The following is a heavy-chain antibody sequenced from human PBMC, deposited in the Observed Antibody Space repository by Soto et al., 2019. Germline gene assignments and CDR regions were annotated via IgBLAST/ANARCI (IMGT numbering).Heavy chain of an antibody. CDR3: ARAVDWYDPRGYFDY. CDR1: GGSISSADFF. J-gene: IGHJ4*02. Sequence: QVHLQESGPGLVRPSETLSLTCTVSGGSISSADFFWTWIRKPPGKDLEGIGYIFYNGNTSSNPSLRSRVTISIDTSNNLCSLELRSVTAAATAVYYCARAVDWYDPRGYFDYLGQGTLVTVAS. D-gene: IGHD2-21*01. V-gene: IGHV4-30-4*01. CDR2: IFYNGNT.